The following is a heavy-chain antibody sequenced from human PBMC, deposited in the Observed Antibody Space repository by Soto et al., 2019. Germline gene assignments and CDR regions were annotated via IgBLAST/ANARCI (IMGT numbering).Heavy chain of an antibody. J-gene: IGHJ3*02. V-gene: IGHV1-69*12. D-gene: IGHD3-10*02. CDR1: GGTFSSYA. CDR2: IIPIFGTA. CDR3: ASVRKGTLPVEWYAFDI. Sequence: QVQLVQSGAEVKKPGSSVKVSCKASGGTFSSYAISWVRQAPGQGLEWMGGIIPIFGTANHAQQVQGRVTITADESTSTAEMELSSLRSEDTAVDYWASVRKGTLPVEWYAFDIWGEGTMVTVSS.